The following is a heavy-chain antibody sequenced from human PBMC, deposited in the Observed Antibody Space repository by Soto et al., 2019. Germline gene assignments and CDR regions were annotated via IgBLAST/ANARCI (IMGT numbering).Heavy chain of an antibody. J-gene: IGHJ6*02. V-gene: IGHV4-59*01. D-gene: IGHD6-19*01. CDR2: IYYSGST. CDR1: GGSISSYY. Sequence: SQTLSLTCTVSGGSISSYYWSWIRQPPGKGLEWIGYIYYSGSTNYNPSLKSRVTISVDTSKNQFSLKLSSVTAADTAVYYCARGGRRNSGWPYYYYYGMDVWGQGTTVAVPS. CDR3: ARGGRRNSGWPYYYYYGMDV.